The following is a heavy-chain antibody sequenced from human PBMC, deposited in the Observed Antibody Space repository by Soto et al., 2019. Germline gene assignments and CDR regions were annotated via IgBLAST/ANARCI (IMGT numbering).Heavy chain of an antibody. CDR3: ARGDGAAAGNDAFDI. CDR1: GFTFSSYD. J-gene: IGHJ3*02. D-gene: IGHD6-13*01. V-gene: IGHV3-13*01. CDR2: IGTAGDT. Sequence: EVQLVESGGGLVQPGGSLRLSCAASGFTFSSYDMHWVRQATGKGLEWVSAIGTAGDTYYPGSVKGRFTISRENAKNSLYLQMNSLRAGDTAVYYCARGDGAAAGNDAFDIWGQGTMVTVSS.